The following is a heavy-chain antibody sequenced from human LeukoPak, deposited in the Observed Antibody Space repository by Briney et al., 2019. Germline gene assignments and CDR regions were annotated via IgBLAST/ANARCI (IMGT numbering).Heavy chain of an antibody. CDR3: ARSPLLNYDFWSNFDY. CDR2: IIPIFGTA. J-gene: IGHJ4*02. Sequence: SVKVSCKASGGTFSSYAISWVRQAPGQGLEWMGGIIPIFGTANYAQKFQGRVTITADESTSTAYMELSSLRSEDTAVYYCARSPLLNYDFWSNFDYWGQGTLVTVSS. D-gene: IGHD3-3*01. CDR1: GGTFSSYA. V-gene: IGHV1-69*13.